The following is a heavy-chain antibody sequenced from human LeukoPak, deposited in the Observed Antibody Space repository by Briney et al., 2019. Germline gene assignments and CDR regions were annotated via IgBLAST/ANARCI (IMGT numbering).Heavy chain of an antibody. V-gene: IGHV3-9*01. Sequence: GGSLRLSCAASGFTFDDYAMHWVRQAPGKGLEWVSGISWNSGSIGYADSVKGRFTISRDNAKNSLYLQMNSLRAEDTALYYCAKDNGAYPPYYFNYWAREPWSPSPQ. CDR3: AKDNGAYPPYYFNY. D-gene: IGHD4-17*01. CDR1: GFTFDDYA. J-gene: IGHJ4*02. CDR2: ISWNSGSI.